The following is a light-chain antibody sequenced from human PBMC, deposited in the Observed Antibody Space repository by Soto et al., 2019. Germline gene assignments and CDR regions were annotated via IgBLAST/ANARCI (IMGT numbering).Light chain of an antibody. CDR1: QSISSY. J-gene: IGKJ3*01. V-gene: IGKV1-39*01. Sequence: DIQMTQSPSSLSASVGDRVTITCRASQSISSYLNWYQQKPGKAPKLLIYAASSLQSGVPSRFSGSGSGTEFTLTISSLQLEDFATYYCQQSYTIPFTFGPGTKVDIK. CDR3: QQSYTIPFT. CDR2: AAS.